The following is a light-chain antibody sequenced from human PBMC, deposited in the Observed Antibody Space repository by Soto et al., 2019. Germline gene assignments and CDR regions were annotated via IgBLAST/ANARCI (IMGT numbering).Light chain of an antibody. V-gene: IGKV3-15*01. Sequence: EIVMTQSPATLSASPGERATLSCRASQSVSSNLAWYQQKPGRAPRLLIYGVSTRATGTPARFSGSGSGTEFTLTISSLQSEDFAVYYCQQYNNWPPFTFGQGTRLEIK. CDR3: QQYNNWPPFT. J-gene: IGKJ5*01. CDR2: GVS. CDR1: QSVSSN.